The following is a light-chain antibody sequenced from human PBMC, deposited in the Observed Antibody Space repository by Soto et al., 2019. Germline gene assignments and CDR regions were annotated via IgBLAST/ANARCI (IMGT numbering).Light chain of an antibody. CDR2: KAS. Sequence: DIQMHDSPCTLSGSIRDRASISCRASQTISSWLEWYQQKPGKAPKFLIYKASTLKSGVPSRFSGSGSGTEFTLTISSLQTDDFATYYCQHYNFYSEAFGQGTKVDI. CDR1: QTISSW. J-gene: IGKJ1*01. V-gene: IGKV1-5*03. CDR3: QHYNFYSEA.